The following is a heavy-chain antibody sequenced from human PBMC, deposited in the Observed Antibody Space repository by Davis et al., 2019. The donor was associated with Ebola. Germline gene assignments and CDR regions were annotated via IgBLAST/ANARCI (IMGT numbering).Heavy chain of an antibody. Sequence: PGGSLRLSCTASGFTFSDYWMHWVRQAPGKGLVWVARINSDGNTRNYSDSVKGRFTISRDNTKNTLYVKMNSLVAEDTAIYYCAREKGLRMGYYYYYYGMDVWGQGTTVTVSS. CDR1: GFTFSDYW. V-gene: IGHV3-74*01. CDR2: INSDGNTR. CDR3: AREKGLRMGYYYYYYGMDV. J-gene: IGHJ6*02. D-gene: IGHD3-16*01.